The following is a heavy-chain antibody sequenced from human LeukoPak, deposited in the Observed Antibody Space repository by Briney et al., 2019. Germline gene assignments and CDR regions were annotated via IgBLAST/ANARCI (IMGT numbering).Heavy chain of an antibody. CDR3: SRESGAFSPFGY. D-gene: IGHD1-26*01. CDR1: GGSISSTNW. V-gene: IGHV4-4*02. Sequence: SGTLSLTCGVSGGSISSTNWYSWVRQPPGQGLEWIGEISLSGLTNYNPSLKSRVTMSLDKSNNLLSLTLTSVTAADTAVYYCSRESGAFSPFGYWGQGTLVTVTS. CDR2: ISLSGLT. J-gene: IGHJ4*02.